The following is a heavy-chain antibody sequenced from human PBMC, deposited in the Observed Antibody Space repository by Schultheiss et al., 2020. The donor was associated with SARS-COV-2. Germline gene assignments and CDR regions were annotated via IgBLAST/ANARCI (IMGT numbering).Heavy chain of an antibody. Sequence: SGPTLVKPTQTLTLTCTFSGFSLSTIGIRVSWIRQPPGKALEWLARIDWDDDKLYSTSLKTSLTISKDSSKNQVVVTMTNMDPVDTATYYCAHGGMVYFDYWGQGALVTVSS. J-gene: IGHJ4*02. CDR1: GFSLSTIGIR. CDR3: AHGGMVYFDY. CDR2: IDWDDDK. D-gene: IGHD2-8*01. V-gene: IGHV2-70*04.